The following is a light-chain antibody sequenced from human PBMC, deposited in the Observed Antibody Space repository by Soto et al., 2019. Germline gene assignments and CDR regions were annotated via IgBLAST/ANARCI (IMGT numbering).Light chain of an antibody. CDR1: SSDVGGYYS. CDR3: SSYTSSSTDV. CDR2: DVT. J-gene: IGLJ1*01. V-gene: IGLV2-14*01. Sequence: QSVLTQPASVSGSPGQSITISCTGTSSDVGGYYSVSWYQQHPGKAPKLMIYDVTNRPSGVSNRFSGPKSGNTASLTISGLQAEDEADYYCSSYTSSSTDVFGTGTKLTVL.